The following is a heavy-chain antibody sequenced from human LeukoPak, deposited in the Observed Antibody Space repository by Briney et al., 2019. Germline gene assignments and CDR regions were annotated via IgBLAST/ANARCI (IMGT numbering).Heavy chain of an antibody. D-gene: IGHD3-10*01. CDR1: GFTFSSYG. CDR2: IRYDGSNK. CDR3: AKGFGELTYYYFGMDV. J-gene: IGHJ6*02. V-gene: IGHV3-30*02. Sequence: GGSLRLSCAASGFTFSSYGMHWVRQAPGKGLEWVAFIRYDGSNKYYADSVKGRFTISRDNSKNTLYLQMNSLRAEDTTVYYCAKGFGELTYYYFGMDVWGQGTTVTVSS.